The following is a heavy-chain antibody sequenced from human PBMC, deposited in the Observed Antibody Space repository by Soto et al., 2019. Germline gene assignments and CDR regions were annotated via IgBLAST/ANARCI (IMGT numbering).Heavy chain of an antibody. CDR3: AWGSPRNSELYYYYGMDV. Sequence: SETLSLTCTVSGGSISSSSYYWGWIRQPPGKGLEWIGSIYYSGSTYYNPSLKSRVTISVDTSKNQFSLKLSSVTAADTAVYYCAWGSPRNSELYYYYGMDVWGQGTTVTVSS. CDR2: IYYSGST. CDR1: GGSISSSSYY. V-gene: IGHV4-39*01. J-gene: IGHJ6*02. D-gene: IGHD1-7*01.